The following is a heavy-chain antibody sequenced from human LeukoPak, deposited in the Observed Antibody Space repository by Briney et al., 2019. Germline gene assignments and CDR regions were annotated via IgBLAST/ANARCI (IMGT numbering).Heavy chain of an antibody. J-gene: IGHJ3*01. CDR1: GFIFNDYW. Sequence: PGGSLRLSCAASGFIFNDYWMTWVHQAPGKGLEWVGFIRSKTYAGTTEFAASVRGRFTISRDDSKSTAFLQMNSLKTEDTGVYYCTRVLYSDGWFESAFDLWGQGTMVTVSS. D-gene: IGHD6-19*01. CDR2: IRSKTYAGTT. V-gene: IGHV3-49*04. CDR3: TRVLYSDGWFESAFDL.